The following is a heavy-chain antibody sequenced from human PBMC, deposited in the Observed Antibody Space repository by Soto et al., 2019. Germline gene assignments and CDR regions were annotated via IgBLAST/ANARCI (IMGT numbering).Heavy chain of an antibody. CDR3: GRLEGLATISYYFDY. V-gene: IGHV4-39*01. D-gene: IGHD3-9*01. J-gene: IGHJ4*02. CDR1: GGSVSSSSYY. CDR2: VYYSGST. Sequence: PPETLSLTCTVSGGSVSSSSYYWGWVRQPPGKGLERIGSVYYSGSTYYNLSLESRVTISVDKSKNQFSLKLMSLSAADTAVYYCGRLEGLATISYYFDYWGQGALVTVSS.